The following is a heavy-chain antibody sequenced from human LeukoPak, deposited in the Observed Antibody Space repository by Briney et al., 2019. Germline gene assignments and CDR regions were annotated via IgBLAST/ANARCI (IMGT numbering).Heavy chain of an antibody. CDR2: IYYSGNT. CDR1: GGSISTSNSY. D-gene: IGHD3-3*01. Sequence: SETLSLTCAVSGGSISTSNSYWGWIRRPPGKGLEWVGSIYYSGNTYYNPSFKSRVTISVDTSKNQFSLILTSVTAADTAVYYCARQTGAGLFILPGGQGTLVTVSS. V-gene: IGHV4-39*01. J-gene: IGHJ4*02. CDR3: ARQTGAGLFILP.